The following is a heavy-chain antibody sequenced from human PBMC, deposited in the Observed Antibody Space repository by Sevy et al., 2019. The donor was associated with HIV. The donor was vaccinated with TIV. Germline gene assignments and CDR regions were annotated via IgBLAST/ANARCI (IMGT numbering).Heavy chain of an antibody. D-gene: IGHD3-10*01. J-gene: IGHJ4*02. Sequence: ASVKVSCKASGYTFTGYYMHWVRQAPGQGLEWMGWINPNSGGTNYAQKFQGRVTMTRDTSISTAYMELSRLRSDDTAVYYCARDLWTTNPITMVRGVPYYFYYWGQGTLVTVSS. V-gene: IGHV1-2*02. CDR3: ARDLWTTNPITMVRGVPYYFYY. CDR1: GYTFTGYY. CDR2: INPNSGGT.